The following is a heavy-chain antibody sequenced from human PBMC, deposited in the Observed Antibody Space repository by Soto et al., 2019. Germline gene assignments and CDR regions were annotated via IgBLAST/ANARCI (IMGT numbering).Heavy chain of an antibody. V-gene: IGHV3-74*01. J-gene: IGHJ4*02. CDR1: GFTFSSYW. Sequence: EVQLVESGGGLVQPGGSLRLSCAASGFTFSSYWMHWVRQAPGKGLVWVSRINSVGTSTSYADSVKGRFTISRDNAKNTLYLQMSSLRVEDTAVYYCARGGEMKYYGSSGYLYWGQGTLVTVSS. CDR3: ARGGEMKYYGSSGYLY. D-gene: IGHD3-22*01. CDR2: INSVGTST.